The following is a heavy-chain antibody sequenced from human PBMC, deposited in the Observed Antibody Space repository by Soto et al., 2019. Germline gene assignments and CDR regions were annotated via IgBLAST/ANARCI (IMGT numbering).Heavy chain of an antibody. CDR1: GDSISNNNW. V-gene: IGHV4-4*02. Sequence: QVQLQESGPGLVKPSGTLSLTCVVSGDSISNNNWWSWVRQPPGKGLEWIGEIHHSGNTNYNPSPKXXVTISLDKSRNELSLNVGSVTAADTAVYYCARAGRAVDFDYWGQGALVTVSS. J-gene: IGHJ4*02. CDR2: IHHSGNT. CDR3: ARAGRAVDFDY. D-gene: IGHD6-19*01.